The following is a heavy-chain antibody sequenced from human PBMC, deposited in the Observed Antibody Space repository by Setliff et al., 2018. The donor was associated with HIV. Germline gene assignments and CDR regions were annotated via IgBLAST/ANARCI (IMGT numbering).Heavy chain of an antibody. CDR1: GYSFIGYY. CDR3: ARGAGNPHWYYDTWSGPSSGYFQH. D-gene: IGHD3-3*01. Sequence: ASVKVSCKASGYSFIGYYIHWLRQARGHGLEWMGWMHVKDGETDYAQKFQGRVTMIRDTSISTAYMELNSLTLDDPAVYYCARGAGNPHWYYDTWSGPSSGYFQHWGQGTLVTVSS. CDR2: MHVKDGET. J-gene: IGHJ1*01. V-gene: IGHV1-2*02.